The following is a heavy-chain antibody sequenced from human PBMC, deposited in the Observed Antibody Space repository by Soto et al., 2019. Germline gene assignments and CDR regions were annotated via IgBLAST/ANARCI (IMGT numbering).Heavy chain of an antibody. CDR2: THYSGST. CDR1: GASISSGSYF. D-gene: IGHD5-18*01. V-gene: IGHV4-31*03. J-gene: IGHJ4*02. Sequence: QVQLQESGPGLVKPSQTLSVTCTVTGASISSGSYFWSWIRQHPGKGLEWIGYTHYSGSTFYNPSLKSRLTISADTAKTQVSPTLGSVTAAVTAVYFCARVDASTVKDLDHWGQGMLVGVSP. CDR3: ARVDASTVKDLDH.